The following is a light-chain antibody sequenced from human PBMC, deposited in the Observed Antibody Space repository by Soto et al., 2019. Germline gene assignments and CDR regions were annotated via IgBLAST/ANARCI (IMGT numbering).Light chain of an antibody. CDR2: KAS. CDR3: QQYNSYSQT. V-gene: IGKV1-5*03. Sequence: DIHMTQSPSTLSASVGDRVTISCQASQTISNWLAWYQQKPGKAPKLLIYKASTLESGVPSRFSGSGSGTEFTLTISSLQPEDFATYYCQQYNSYSQTFGQGTKVDIK. J-gene: IGKJ1*01. CDR1: QTISNW.